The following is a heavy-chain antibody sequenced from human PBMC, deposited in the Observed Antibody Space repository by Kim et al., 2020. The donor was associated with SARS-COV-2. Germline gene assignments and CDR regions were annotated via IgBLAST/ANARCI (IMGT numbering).Heavy chain of an antibody. CDR1: GFTFGSYT. CDR2: IGTRSIII. CDR3: VRRPVFSGDTCYGIDI. D-gene: IGHD2-15*01. Sequence: GGSLRLSCAASGFTFGSYTMNWVRQAPGKGLEWVSDIGTRSIIIHYADFVRGRFTISRDNSKNLLYLQMNSLKVEDTGVYYCVRRPVFSGDTCYGIDIWG. J-gene: IGHJ6*01. V-gene: IGHV3-48*04.